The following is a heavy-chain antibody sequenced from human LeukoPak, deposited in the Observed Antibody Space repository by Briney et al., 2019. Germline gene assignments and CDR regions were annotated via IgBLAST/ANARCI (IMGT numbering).Heavy chain of an antibody. D-gene: IGHD3-16*01. Sequence: GSLRLSCTASGFTFGDYAMSWFRQAPGEGLEWVGFIRSKAYGGTTEYAASVKGRFTISRDDSKSIAYLQMNSLKTEDTAVYYCTRTVHYEDAFDIWGQGTMVTVSS. CDR3: TRTVHYEDAFDI. CDR2: IRSKAYGGTT. V-gene: IGHV3-49*03. CDR1: GFTFGDYA. J-gene: IGHJ3*02.